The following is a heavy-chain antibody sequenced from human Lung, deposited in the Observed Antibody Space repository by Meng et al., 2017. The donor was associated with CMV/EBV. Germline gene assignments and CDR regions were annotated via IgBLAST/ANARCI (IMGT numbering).Heavy chain of an antibody. V-gene: IGHV3-30*04. CDR3: ARDHLMYSRSSSLDA. Sequence: GGSLRLXCAASGFPFSTYTMHWVRQAPGKGLEWVAIIPYDGSNKNYADSVKGRFTVSRDNPKNTLYLEMTNLRAEDTAIYYCARDHLMYSRSSSLDAWGQGXLVTVSS. J-gene: IGHJ5*02. CDR1: GFPFSTYT. D-gene: IGHD6-6*01. CDR2: IPYDGSNK.